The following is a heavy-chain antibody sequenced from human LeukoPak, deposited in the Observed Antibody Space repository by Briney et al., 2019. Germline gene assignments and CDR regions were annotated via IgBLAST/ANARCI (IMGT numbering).Heavy chain of an antibody. CDR3: ARSGARKTQGLDY. Sequence: ASVKVCCKCSGYTFTSYYMHWVRQAPGQGLEWMGIINPSGGSTSYAQKFQGRVTMTRDMSTSTVYMELSSLRSEDTAVYYCARSGARKTQGLDYWGQGTLVTVSS. D-gene: IGHD1-26*01. CDR1: GYTFTSYY. J-gene: IGHJ4*02. V-gene: IGHV1-46*01. CDR2: INPSGGST.